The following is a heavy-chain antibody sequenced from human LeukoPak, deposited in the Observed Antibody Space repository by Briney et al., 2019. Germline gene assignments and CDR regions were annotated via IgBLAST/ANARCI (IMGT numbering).Heavy chain of an antibody. CDR3: ARRNVVRGGGGDY. Sequence: SETLSLTCAVYGGSFSGYYWSWIRQPPGKGLEWIGEINHSGSTNYNPSLKSRVTISVDTSKNQFSLKLSSVTAADTAVYYCARRNVVRGGGGDYWGQGTLVTVSS. V-gene: IGHV4-34*01. CDR1: GGSFSGYY. J-gene: IGHJ4*02. D-gene: IGHD1-1*01. CDR2: INHSGST.